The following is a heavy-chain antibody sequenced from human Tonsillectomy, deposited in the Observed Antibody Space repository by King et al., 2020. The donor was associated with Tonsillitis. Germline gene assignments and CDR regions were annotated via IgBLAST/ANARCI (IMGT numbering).Heavy chain of an antibody. CDR1: GFTFSSYG. CDR2: ISYDGSNK. Sequence: VQLVESGGGVVQPGRSLRLSCAASGFTFSSYGMHWVRQAPGKGLEWVAVISYDGSNKYYADSVKGRFTISRDNSKNTLYLQMNSLRAEDTAVYHCANLEGGDYGDYGENNFDYWGQGNLVTVSS. J-gene: IGHJ4*02. D-gene: IGHD4-17*01. V-gene: IGHV3-30*18. CDR3: ANLEGGDYGDYGENNFDY.